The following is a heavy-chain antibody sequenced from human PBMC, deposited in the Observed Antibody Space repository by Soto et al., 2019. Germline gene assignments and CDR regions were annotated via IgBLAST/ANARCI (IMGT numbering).Heavy chain of an antibody. Sequence: GESLKISCAASGFTFSSYAMSWVRQAPGKGLEWVSAISGSGGSTYYADSVKGRFTISRDNSKNTLYLQMNSLRAEDTAVYYCARPPYSSSWYPDAFDIWGQGTMVTVSS. D-gene: IGHD6-13*01. CDR2: ISGSGGST. J-gene: IGHJ3*02. V-gene: IGHV3-23*01. CDR1: GFTFSSYA. CDR3: ARPPYSSSWYPDAFDI.